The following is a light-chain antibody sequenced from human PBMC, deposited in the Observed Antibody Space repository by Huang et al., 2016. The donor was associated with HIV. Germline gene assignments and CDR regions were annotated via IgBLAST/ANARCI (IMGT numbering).Light chain of an antibody. CDR1: KSVSTN. CDR3: HQYNNWLLS. V-gene: IGKV3-15*01. CDR2: GSS. J-gene: IGKJ4*01. Sequence: EIVMTQSPATLSVSPGQRVTLSCRANKSVSTNLAWYQQSNGQAPRLLIYGSSTRAPGIPARFSGSGSGTDFSLTISSLQSEDFALYYCHQYNNWLLSFGGGTRV.